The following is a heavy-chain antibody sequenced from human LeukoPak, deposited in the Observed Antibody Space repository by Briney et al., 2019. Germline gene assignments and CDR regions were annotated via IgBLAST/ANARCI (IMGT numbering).Heavy chain of an antibody. Sequence: SETLSLTCTVSGGSVSSGSYYWSWIRQPPGKGLEWIGYIYYNGITNYKSSLKSRVTISIDTSKNQFSPKLSSVTAADTAVYYCARGSCSGGSCYHGLDYWGQGTLVTVSS. CDR1: GGSVSSGSYY. J-gene: IGHJ4*02. CDR3: ARGSCSGGSCYHGLDY. D-gene: IGHD2-15*01. V-gene: IGHV4-61*01. CDR2: IYYNGIT.